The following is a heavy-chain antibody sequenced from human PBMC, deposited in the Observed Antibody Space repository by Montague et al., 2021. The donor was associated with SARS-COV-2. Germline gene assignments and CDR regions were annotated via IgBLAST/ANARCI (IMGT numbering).Heavy chain of an antibody. CDR1: GGSISSYY. CDR3: ARSTVTNSPFGFSNKLRSRYNGMDV. D-gene: IGHD4-17*01. CDR2: IYYSGST. Sequence: SETLSLTCTVYGGSISSYYWSWIRQPPGKGLEWIGYIYYSGSTNXNPSLKSRVTISVDTSKNQFPLKLTSVTAADTAVFYCARSTVTNSPFGFSNKLRSRYNGMDVWGQGTTVTVSS. J-gene: IGHJ6*02. V-gene: IGHV4-59*12.